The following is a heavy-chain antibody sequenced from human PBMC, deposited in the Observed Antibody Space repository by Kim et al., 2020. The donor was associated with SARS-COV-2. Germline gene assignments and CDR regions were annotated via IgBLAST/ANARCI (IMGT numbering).Heavy chain of an antibody. Sequence: GGSLRLSCVPSGFDFKSYWMSWIRQAPGKGLEWVATIIQDGSEKKYVDSVEGRFAISRDNAKRVLYLQMDNLRVDDTAVYYCARGGRSHGDFDSWGPGTQVTVSS. CDR3: ARGGRSHGDFDS. CDR1: GFDFKSYW. J-gene: IGHJ5*01. D-gene: IGHD4-17*01. V-gene: IGHV3-7*03. CDR2: IIQDGSEK.